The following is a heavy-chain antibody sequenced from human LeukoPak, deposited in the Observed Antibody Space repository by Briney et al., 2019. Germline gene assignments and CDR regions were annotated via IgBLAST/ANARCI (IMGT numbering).Heavy chain of an antibody. CDR2: INQDGTEK. CDR1: GFTFTTYW. CDR3: VKVAKYYYGSETYYFFEQ. V-gene: IGHV3-7*01. D-gene: IGHD3-10*01. Sequence: GGSLRLSCAASGFTFTTYWMSWVRQFPGKGLQWVANINQDGTEKYYVDPVKGRFTSSRDNAKNSLHLQMNSLRVEDTAIYYCVKVAKYYYGSETYYFFEQWGQGTPVTASS. J-gene: IGHJ4*02.